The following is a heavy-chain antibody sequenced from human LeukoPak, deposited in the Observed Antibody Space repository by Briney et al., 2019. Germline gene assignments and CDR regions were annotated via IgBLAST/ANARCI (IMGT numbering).Heavy chain of an antibody. CDR2: ISGSGGST. V-gene: IGHV3-23*01. Sequence: PGGSLRLSCAASGFTFSSYAMSWVRQAPGKGLEWVSAISGSGGSTYYADSVKGRFTISRDNSKNTLYLQMNSLRAEDTAVYYCAKGYYYDSSGYSEGDAFDIWGQGTMVTVSS. CDR3: AKGYYYDSSGYSEGDAFDI. D-gene: IGHD3-22*01. J-gene: IGHJ3*02. CDR1: GFTFSSYA.